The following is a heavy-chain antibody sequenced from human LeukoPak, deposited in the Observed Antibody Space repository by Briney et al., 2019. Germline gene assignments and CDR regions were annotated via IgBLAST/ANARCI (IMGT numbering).Heavy chain of an antibody. CDR3: ARGYCSSTSCYPGDY. Sequence: GASVKVSCKASGGTFSSYAISWVRQAPGQGLEWMGGIIPIFGTANYAQKFQGRVTITADESTSTAYMELSSLRSEDTAVYYCARGYCSSTSCYPGDYRGQGTLVTVSS. D-gene: IGHD2-2*01. CDR1: GGTFSSYA. CDR2: IIPIFGTA. J-gene: IGHJ4*02. V-gene: IGHV1-69*13.